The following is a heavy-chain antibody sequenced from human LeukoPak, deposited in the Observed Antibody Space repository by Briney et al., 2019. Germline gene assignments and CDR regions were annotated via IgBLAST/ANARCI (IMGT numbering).Heavy chain of an antibody. Sequence: ASVKVSCKASGYTFIGYYMHWVRQAPGQGLEWMGWIHPNSGDTNYAQSFQGRVTMTRDTSINTAHMELSRLRSNDTAIYYCANHTGTNSFFDFWGQGTLVTVSS. CDR1: GYTFIGYY. CDR2: IHPNSGDT. D-gene: IGHD3-10*01. V-gene: IGHV1-2*02. J-gene: IGHJ4*02. CDR3: ANHTGTNSFFDF.